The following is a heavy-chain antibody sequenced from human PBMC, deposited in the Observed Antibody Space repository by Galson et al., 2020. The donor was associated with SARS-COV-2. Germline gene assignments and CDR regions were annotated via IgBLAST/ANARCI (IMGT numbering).Heavy chain of an antibody. Sequence: ASVKVSCKASGYTFTSYGISWVRQAPGQGLEWMGWISAYNGNTNYAQKLQGRVTMTTDTSTSTAYMELRSLRSDDTAVYYCARERGEVLWFGELFTRVGYYYGMDGWGQGTTVTVSS. V-gene: IGHV1-18*01. D-gene: IGHD3-10*01. CDR3: ARERGEVLWFGELFTRVGYYYGMDG. CDR1: GYTFTSYG. J-gene: IGHJ6*02. CDR2: ISAYNGNT.